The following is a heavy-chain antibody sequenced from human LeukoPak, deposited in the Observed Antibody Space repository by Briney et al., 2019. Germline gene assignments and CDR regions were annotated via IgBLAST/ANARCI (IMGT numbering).Heavy chain of an antibody. CDR2: INPNSGGT. D-gene: IGHD6-13*01. Sequence: GASVKVSCKASGYTFTGYNMHRVRQAPGQGLEWMGWINPNSGGTNYAQKFQGRVTMTRDTSISTAYMELSRLRSDDTAVYYCARGQPSIAAAGTGDYWGQGTLVTVSS. CDR1: GYTFTGYN. J-gene: IGHJ4*02. CDR3: ARGQPSIAAAGTGDY. V-gene: IGHV1-2*02.